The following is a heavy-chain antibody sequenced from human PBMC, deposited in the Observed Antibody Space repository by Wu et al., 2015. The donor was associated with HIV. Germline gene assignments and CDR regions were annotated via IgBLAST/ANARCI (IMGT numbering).Heavy chain of an antibody. CDR2: INPLFGTT. CDR1: GDGFTSYA. J-gene: IGHJ3*02. D-gene: IGHD3-10*01. Sequence: QGQLVQFGAEVKKPGSSVKVTCKASGDGFTSYAVSWVRQAPGQGLEWMGGINPLFGTTKHAQKFQDRVTFTTDESRTTAYMELSSLRSEDTAVYYCARLTMVRGAPWADAFDIWGQGTMVTVSS. CDR3: ARLTMVRGAPWADAFDI. V-gene: IGHV1-69*05.